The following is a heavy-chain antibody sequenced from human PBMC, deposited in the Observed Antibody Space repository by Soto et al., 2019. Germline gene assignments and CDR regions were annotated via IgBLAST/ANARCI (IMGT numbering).Heavy chain of an antibody. Sequence: APVKVACKASGYTVTNLSIHLARQAPGKGLEWMGGFDPEDGETIYAQKFQGRVTMTEDTSTDTAYMELSSLRSEDTAVYYCATDRVNYYDSSGPPLGYWGQGTLVTVS. D-gene: IGHD3-22*01. J-gene: IGHJ4*02. V-gene: IGHV1-24*01. CDR2: FDPEDGET. CDR3: ATDRVNYYDSSGPPLGY. CDR1: GYTVTNLS.